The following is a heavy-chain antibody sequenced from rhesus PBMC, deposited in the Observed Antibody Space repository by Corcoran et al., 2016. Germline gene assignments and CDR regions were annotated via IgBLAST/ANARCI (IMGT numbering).Heavy chain of an antibody. D-gene: IGHD3-16*01. Sequence: QVQLQESGPGLVKPSETLSLTCAVSGGSVSSSNWWSWIRQPPGKGLEWIGYISGSSGSTYYNPSLKSRVPISTDTSKNQFSLKLSSVTAADTAVYYCARSYSGSYSVIDYWGQGVLVTVSS. V-gene: IGHV4-65*01. CDR2: ISGSSGST. J-gene: IGHJ4*01. CDR1: GGSVSSSNW. CDR3: ARSYSGSYSVIDY.